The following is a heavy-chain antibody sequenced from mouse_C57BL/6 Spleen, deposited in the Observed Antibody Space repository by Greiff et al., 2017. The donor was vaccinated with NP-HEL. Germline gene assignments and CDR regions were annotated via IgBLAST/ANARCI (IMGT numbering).Heavy chain of an antibody. Sequence: QVQLKQPGAELVRPGSSVKLSCKASGYTFTSYWMDWVKQRPGQGLEWIGNIYPSDSETHYNQKFKDKATLTVDKSSSTAYMQLSSLTSEDSAVYYCARGTLYYFDYWGQGTTLTVSS. D-gene: IGHD3-3*01. CDR1: GYTFTSYW. V-gene: IGHV1-61*01. CDR3: ARGTLYYFDY. J-gene: IGHJ2*01. CDR2: IYPSDSET.